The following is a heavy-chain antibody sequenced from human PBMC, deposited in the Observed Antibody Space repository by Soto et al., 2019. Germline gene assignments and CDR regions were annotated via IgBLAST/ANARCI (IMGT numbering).Heavy chain of an antibody. CDR2: IYPGDSDT. CDR1: GYSFTSYW. CDR3: ARRRSYYYDSSGYSHYYYGMDV. Sequence: PGESLKISCKGSGYSFTSYWIGWVRQMPGKGLEWMGIIYPGDSDTRYSPSFQGQVTISADKSISTAYLQWSSLKASDTAMYYCARRRSYYYDSSGYSHYYYGMDVWGQGTTVTVSS. V-gene: IGHV5-51*01. D-gene: IGHD3-22*01. J-gene: IGHJ6*02.